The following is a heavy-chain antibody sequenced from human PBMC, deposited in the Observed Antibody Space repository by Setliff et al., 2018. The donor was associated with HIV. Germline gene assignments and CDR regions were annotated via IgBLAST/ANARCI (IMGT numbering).Heavy chain of an antibody. CDR2: IIPILGIA. D-gene: IGHD3-22*01. V-gene: IGHV1-69*02. CDR1: GGTFSSYT. Sequence: SVKVSCKASGGTFSSYTISWVRQAPGQGLEWMGRIIPILGIANYAQKFQGRVTITADKSTSTAYMELSSLRSEDTAVYYCARRRYYYDSSGYSFDGWLDPWGQGTLVTVSS. CDR3: ARRRYYYDSSGYSFDGWLDP. J-gene: IGHJ5*02.